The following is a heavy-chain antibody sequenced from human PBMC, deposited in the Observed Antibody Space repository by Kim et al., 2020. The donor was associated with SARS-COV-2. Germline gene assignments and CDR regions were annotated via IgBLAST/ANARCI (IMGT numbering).Heavy chain of an antibody. D-gene: IGHD6-6*01. V-gene: IGHV3-64D*09. J-gene: IGHJ4*02. CDR3: VKDLEYSSSSFDY. Sequence: YADSVKGRFTISRDNSRNTLYLQISSLRAEDTAVYYCVKDLEYSSSSFDYWGQVTLVTVSS.